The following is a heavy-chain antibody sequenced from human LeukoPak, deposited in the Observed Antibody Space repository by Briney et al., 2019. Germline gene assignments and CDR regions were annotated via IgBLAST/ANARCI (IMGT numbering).Heavy chain of an antibody. V-gene: IGHV1-2*02. D-gene: IGHD3-10*01. Sequence: EASVKVSCKASGYTFTGYYLHWVRQAPGQGLEWMGWINPNSGGTNYAQKFQGRVTMTRDTSITTAYMEVSRLRSDDTAVYYCARGPMVRGVIGIWGQGTMVTVSS. J-gene: IGHJ3*02. CDR2: INPNSGGT. CDR3: ARGPMVRGVIGI. CDR1: GYTFTGYY.